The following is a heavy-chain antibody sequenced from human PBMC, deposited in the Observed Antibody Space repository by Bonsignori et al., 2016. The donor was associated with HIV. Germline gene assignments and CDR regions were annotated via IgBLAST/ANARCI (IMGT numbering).Heavy chain of an antibody. D-gene: IGHD3-10*01. CDR3: ARWRGSGDLARYYFDY. J-gene: IGHJ4*02. V-gene: IGHV3-21*01. CDR2: ISSSSSYI. Sequence: WIRQPPGKGLEWVSSISSSSSYIYYADSVKGRFTISRDNAKNSLYLQMNSLRAEDTAVYYCARWRGSGDLARYYFDYWGQGTLVTVSS.